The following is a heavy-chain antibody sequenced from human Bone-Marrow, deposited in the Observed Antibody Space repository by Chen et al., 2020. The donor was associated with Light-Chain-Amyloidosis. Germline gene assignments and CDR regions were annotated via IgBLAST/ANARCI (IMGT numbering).Heavy chain of an antibody. J-gene: IGHJ4*02. CDR1: GYTFPNYW. D-gene: IGHD5-12*01. CDR2: IYPDDSDA. Sequence: EVQLEQSGPEGKKPGESLKISCKGSGYTFPNYWIGWVRQMPGKGLEWMGVIYPDDSDARYSPSFEGQVTISADKSITTAYLQWSSLKASDTAMYYCARRRDGYNFDYWGQGTLVTVSS. CDR3: ARRRDGYNFDY. V-gene: IGHV5-51*01.